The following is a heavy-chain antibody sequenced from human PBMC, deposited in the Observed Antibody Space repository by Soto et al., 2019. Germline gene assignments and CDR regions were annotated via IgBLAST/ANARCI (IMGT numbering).Heavy chain of an antibody. CDR1: GGTFSSDG. D-gene: IGHD3-22*01. CDR2: IIPMFGSP. V-gene: IGHV1-69*01. CDR3: ARRDYSHNWFDP. J-gene: IGHJ5*02. Sequence: QVRLVQSGAEVRKHGSSVKVSCKASGGTFSSDGITWLRQAPGQGLEWMGGIIPMFGSPHYSENFEGRIKISADESTSTVYMEVRSLESEDTAVYYCARRDYSHNWFDPWGQGTQVTVSS.